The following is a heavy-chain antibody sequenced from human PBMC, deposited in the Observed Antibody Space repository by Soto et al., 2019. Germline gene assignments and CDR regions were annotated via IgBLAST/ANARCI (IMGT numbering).Heavy chain of an antibody. CDR2: IYYSGST. CDR1: GGSISSYY. D-gene: IGHD2-2*01. V-gene: IGHV4-59*01. CDR3: ARYQNWNYLDY. J-gene: IGHJ4*02. Sequence: SETLSLTCTVSGGSISSYYWSWIRQPPGKGLEWIGYIYYSGSTNYHPSLKGRVTISVDTSKNQFSLKLSSVTAADTAVYYCARYQNWNYLDYWGQGTLVTVSS.